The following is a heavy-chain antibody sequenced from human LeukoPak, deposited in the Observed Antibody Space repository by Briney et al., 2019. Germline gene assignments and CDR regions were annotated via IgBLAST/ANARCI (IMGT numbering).Heavy chain of an antibody. CDR3: AKDLGGGGYSGYDPDDY. Sequence: GRSLRLSCAASGFTFSSYGMHWVRQAPGKGLEWVAVISYDGSNKYYADSVKGRFTISRDNSKNTLYLQMNSLRAEDTAVYYCAKDLGGGGYSGYDPDDYWGQGTQVTVSS. J-gene: IGHJ4*02. CDR2: ISYDGSNK. D-gene: IGHD5-12*01. CDR1: GFTFSSYG. V-gene: IGHV3-30*18.